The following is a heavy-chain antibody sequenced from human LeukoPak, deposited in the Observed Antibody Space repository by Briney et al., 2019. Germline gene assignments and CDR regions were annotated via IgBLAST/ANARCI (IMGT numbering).Heavy chain of an antibody. V-gene: IGHV3-49*03. CDR3: TRDERLRPLDY. D-gene: IGHD3-3*01. Sequence: GGSLRLSCTASGFTFGDYAMSWFRQAPGEGVEWVGFIRSKAYGGTTEYAASVKGRFTISRDDSKSIAYLQMNSLKTEDTAVYYCTRDERLRPLDYWGQGTLVTVSS. CDR1: GFTFGDYA. CDR2: IRSKAYGGTT. J-gene: IGHJ4*02.